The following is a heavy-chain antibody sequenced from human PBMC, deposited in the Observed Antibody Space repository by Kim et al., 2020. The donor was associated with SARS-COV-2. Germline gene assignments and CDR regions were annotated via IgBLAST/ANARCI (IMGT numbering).Heavy chain of an antibody. Sequence: SETLSPTCTVSGGSISTFGYYWSWIRQHPGRGLEWIGYIYYSGTTHYNPSLKSRVTISVDTSKNQFSLNLSSVTAADTAVYYCANEGTLTGGWFDPWGQG. CDR2: IYYSGTT. D-gene: IGHD3-10*01. V-gene: IGHV4-31*03. J-gene: IGHJ5*02. CDR3: ANEGTLTGGWFDP. CDR1: GGSISTFGYY.